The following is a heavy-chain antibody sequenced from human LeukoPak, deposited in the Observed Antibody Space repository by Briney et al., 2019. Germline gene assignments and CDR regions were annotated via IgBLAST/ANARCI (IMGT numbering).Heavy chain of an antibody. CDR1: GYTLTELS. CDR3: ATDYCSGGSCSLDMDV. CDR2: FDPEDGET. V-gene: IGHV1-24*01. Sequence: ASVKVSCKVSGYTLTELSMHWVRQAPGKGLEWMGGFDPEDGETIYAQKFQGRVTMTEDTSTDTAYMELSSLRSEDTAAYYCATDYCSGGSCSLDMDVWGQGTTVTVSS. D-gene: IGHD2-15*01. J-gene: IGHJ6*02.